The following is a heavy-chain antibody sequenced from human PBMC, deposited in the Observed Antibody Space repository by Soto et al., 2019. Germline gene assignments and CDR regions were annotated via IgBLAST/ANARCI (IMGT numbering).Heavy chain of an antibody. CDR2: INHSGST. V-gene: IGHV4-34*01. D-gene: IGHD5-12*01. CDR3: ARLGGGVWWLHHADFDY. CDR1: GGSFSGYY. J-gene: IGHJ4*02. Sequence: QVQLQQWGAGLLKPSETLSLTCAVYGGSFSGYYWSWIRQPPGKGLEWIGEINHSGSTNYNPSLKRRVTISVDTSKNQFSLKLSSVTAADTAVYYCARLGGGVWWLHHADFDYWGQGTLVTVSS.